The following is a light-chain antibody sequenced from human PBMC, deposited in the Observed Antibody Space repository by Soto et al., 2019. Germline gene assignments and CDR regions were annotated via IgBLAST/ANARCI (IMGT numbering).Light chain of an antibody. Sequence: QSALTQPASVSGSPGQSITISCTGTSSDVGGYNYVSWYQQPPGKAPKLMIYDVSNRPSGVSNRFSASKSSNTASVTISGLQAEEEADYCSRSYTSSSTVVFGGGTKLTVL. CDR3: RSYTSSSTVV. V-gene: IGLV2-14*01. J-gene: IGLJ2*01. CDR2: DVS. CDR1: SSDVGGYNY.